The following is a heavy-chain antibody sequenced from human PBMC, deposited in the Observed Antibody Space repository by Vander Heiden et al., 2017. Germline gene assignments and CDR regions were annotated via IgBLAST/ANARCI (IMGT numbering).Heavy chain of an antibody. Sequence: QVQLVESGGGVVQPGRSLRLSCAAPGFTLRSYAMHWVRQAPGKGLEWVAVISYDGSNKYYADSVKGRFTISRDNSKNTLYLQMNSLRAEDTAVYYCARDTAMVTYYYYGMDVWGQGTTVTVSS. CDR2: ISYDGSNK. D-gene: IGHD5-18*01. CDR1: GFTLRSYA. J-gene: IGHJ6*02. V-gene: IGHV3-30-3*01. CDR3: ARDTAMVTYYYYGMDV.